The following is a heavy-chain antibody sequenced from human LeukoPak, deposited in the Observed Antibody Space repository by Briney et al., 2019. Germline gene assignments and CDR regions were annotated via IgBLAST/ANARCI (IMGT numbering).Heavy chain of an antibody. CDR2: IYYSGST. D-gene: IGHD3-10*01. CDR3: ARSLYYYGSDSFDI. J-gene: IGHJ3*02. V-gene: IGHV4-59*01. Sequence: SETLSLTCTVSGGSISSYYWNWIRQPPGKGLERIGYIYYSGSTNYNPYLKSRVTISVDTSKNQFSLKLRFVTAADTAVYYCARSLYYYGSDSFDIWGQGTMVTVS. CDR1: GGSISSYY.